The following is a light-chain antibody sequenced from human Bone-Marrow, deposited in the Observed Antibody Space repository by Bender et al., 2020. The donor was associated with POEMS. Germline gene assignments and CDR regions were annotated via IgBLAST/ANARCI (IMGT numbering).Light chain of an antibody. CDR1: NIEIKS. J-gene: IGLJ3*02. CDR2: ENS. Sequence: SSGLTQPPSVSVAPGQTATIPCEGNNIEIKSVHWYRLSPGQAPVLVAYENSDRPSGIPDRFSGSSSGTTVTLTISGVLAEDEADYYCQSAASSSTPWVFGGGTKLTVL. CDR3: QSAASSSTPWV. V-gene: IGLV3-21*02.